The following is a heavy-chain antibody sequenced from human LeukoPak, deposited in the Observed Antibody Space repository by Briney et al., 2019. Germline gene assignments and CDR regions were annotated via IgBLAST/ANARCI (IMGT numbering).Heavy chain of an antibody. CDR3: ARERGPGLPIGY. V-gene: IGHV4-59*11. Sequence: SETLSLTCTVSGGSISSHYWSWIRQPPGKGLEWIGYIYYSGSTNYNPSLKSRVTISVDTSKNQFSLKLSSVTAADTAVYYCARERGPGLPIGYWGQGTLVTVSS. CDR2: IYYSGST. J-gene: IGHJ4*02. CDR1: GGSISSHY. D-gene: IGHD4-11*01.